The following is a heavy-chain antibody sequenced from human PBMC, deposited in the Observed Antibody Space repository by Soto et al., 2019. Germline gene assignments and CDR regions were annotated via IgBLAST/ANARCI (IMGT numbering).Heavy chain of an antibody. D-gene: IGHD3-3*01. J-gene: IGHJ4*02. CDR2: LSGNSGTT. CDR1: GFTFSTYA. Sequence: EVQLLESGGGLVQPGGSLRLSCAASGFTFSTYAMTWVRQAPGKGLEWVSALSGNSGTTYSAHSVKGRFTISRDNSRNTLYLQMSSLRAEDTALYFCAKGSKFTIFSPNDYWGQGTLVTVSS. CDR3: AKGSKFTIFSPNDY. V-gene: IGHV3-23*01.